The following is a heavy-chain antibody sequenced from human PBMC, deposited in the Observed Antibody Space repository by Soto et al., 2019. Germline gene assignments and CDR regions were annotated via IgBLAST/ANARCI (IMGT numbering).Heavy chain of an antibody. V-gene: IGHV1-8*01. D-gene: IGHD6-13*01. CDR1: GYTFTSYD. Sequence: ASVKVSCKAAGYTFTSYDINWVRQATGQGLEWMGWMNPNSGNTGYAQKFQGRVTMTRNTSISTAYMELSSLRSEDTAVYYCARGVAAALNWFDPWGQGTLVTVSS. J-gene: IGHJ5*02. CDR3: ARGVAAALNWFDP. CDR2: MNPNSGNT.